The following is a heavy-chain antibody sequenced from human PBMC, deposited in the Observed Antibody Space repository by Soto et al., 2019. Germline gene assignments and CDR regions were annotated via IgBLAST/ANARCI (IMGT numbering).Heavy chain of an antibody. J-gene: IGHJ4*02. CDR2: IYYSGST. CDR3: ARGKSDPSRDPYDYVWGSYRPMALDY. V-gene: IGHV4-61*08. D-gene: IGHD3-16*02. Sequence: SETLSLTCTVSGCSISSGGYYWSWIRQHPGKRLEWIGYIYYSGSTNYNPSLKSRVTISVDASKNQFSLKLSSVTAADTAVYYCARGKSDPSRDPYDYVWGSYRPMALDYWGQGTLVTVSS. CDR1: GCSISSGGYY.